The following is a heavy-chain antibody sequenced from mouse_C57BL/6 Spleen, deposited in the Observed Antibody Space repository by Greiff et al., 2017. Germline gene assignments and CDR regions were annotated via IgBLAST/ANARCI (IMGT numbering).Heavy chain of an antibody. D-gene: IGHD1-1*01. CDR1: GFSFTSYG. Sequence: QVQLKESGPGLVQPSQSLSITCTVSGFSFTSYGVHWVRQSPGKGLEWLGVIWSGGSTDYNAAFISRMSISKDNSKSQVFFKMNRLQADDTAIYYCARKGYYGSSLYWYFDVWGTGTTVTVSS. CDR2: IWSGGST. J-gene: IGHJ1*03. CDR3: ARKGYYGSSLYWYFDV. V-gene: IGHV2-2*01.